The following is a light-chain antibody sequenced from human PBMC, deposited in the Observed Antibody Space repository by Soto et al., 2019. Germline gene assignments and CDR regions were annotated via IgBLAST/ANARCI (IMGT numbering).Light chain of an antibody. J-gene: IGKJ5*01. CDR3: MQALQTPPT. V-gene: IGKV2-28*01. Sequence: EIVMTQTPLSSPVTLGQPASISCGSSQSLLHSNGYNYLDWYLQKPGQSPQLLIYLGSNRASGVPDRFSGSGSGTDFTLKISRVEAEDVGVYYCMQALQTPPTFGQGTRLAIK. CDR1: QSLLHSNGYNY. CDR2: LGS.